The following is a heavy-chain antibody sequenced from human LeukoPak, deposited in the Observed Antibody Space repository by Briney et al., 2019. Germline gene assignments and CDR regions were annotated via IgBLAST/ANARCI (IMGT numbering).Heavy chain of an antibody. D-gene: IGHD3-22*01. J-gene: IGHJ4*02. CDR1: GYTFTGYD. CDR2: MNPNSGNT. V-gene: IGHV1-8*01. Sequence: GASVKVSCKASGYTFTGYDINWVRQATGQGLEWMGWMNPNSGNTGYAQKFQGRVTMTRNTSISTAYMELSSLRSEDTAVYYCARGSRRYYDSPDSDYWGQGTLVTVSS. CDR3: ARGSRRYYDSPDSDY.